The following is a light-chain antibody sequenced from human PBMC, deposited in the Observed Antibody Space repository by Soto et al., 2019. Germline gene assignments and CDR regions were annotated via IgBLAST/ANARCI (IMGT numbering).Light chain of an antibody. V-gene: IGLV2-23*02. CDR3: CSYAGSSTLV. CDR1: SSDVGSYNL. Sequence: QSALTQPASVSGSPGQSITISCTGTSSDVGSYNLVSWYQQHPGRAPKLMIYEVNKRPSGVSNRFSGSKSANTASLTISGLQAEDDADYYCCSYAGSSTLVFGGGTKVTVL. J-gene: IGLJ3*02. CDR2: EVN.